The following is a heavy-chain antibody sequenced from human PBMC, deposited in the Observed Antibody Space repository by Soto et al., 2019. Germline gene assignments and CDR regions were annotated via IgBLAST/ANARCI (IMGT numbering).Heavy chain of an antibody. J-gene: IGHJ4*02. D-gene: IGHD6-19*01. Sequence: QVQLLQSGAEVKKPGSSVKVSCKASGGSFSNYIFSWVRQAPGQGLEWMGGTIPMFATAQYAQKLQGRVTITADESTSTVYMDLTSLRSDDTAVYYFARGLFGQQWLVGFDTWGQGTLVTVSS. CDR2: TIPMFATA. V-gene: IGHV1-69*01. CDR1: GGSFSNYI. CDR3: ARGLFGQQWLVGFDT.